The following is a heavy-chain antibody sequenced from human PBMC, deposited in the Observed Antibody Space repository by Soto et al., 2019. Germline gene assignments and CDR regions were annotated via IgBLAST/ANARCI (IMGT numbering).Heavy chain of an antibody. D-gene: IGHD3-3*01. CDR1: GFTFSSYA. V-gene: IGHV3-30-3*01. J-gene: IGHJ4*02. Sequence: GGSLRLSCAASGFTFSSYAMHWVRQAPGKGLEWVAVISYDRSNKYYADSVKGRFTISRDNSKNTLYLQMNSLRAEDTAVYYCAAQYYDFWSGYSPIGYWGQGTLVTVSS. CDR3: AAQYYDFWSGYSPIGY. CDR2: ISYDRSNK.